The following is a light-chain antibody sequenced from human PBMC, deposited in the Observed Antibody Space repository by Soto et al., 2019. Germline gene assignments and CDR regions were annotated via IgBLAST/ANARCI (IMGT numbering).Light chain of an antibody. CDR1: SGHSSNA. V-gene: IGLV4-69*01. Sequence: QPVLTQSPSASASLGASVKLTCTLSSGHSSNAIAWHQQQPEKGPRFLMKVNSDGSHSKGDGIPDRFSGSSSGDERYLTISSLQSEDEADYYCQTWGTGLRVFGAGTKLTVL. CDR2: VNSDGSH. CDR3: QTWGTGLRV. J-gene: IGLJ1*01.